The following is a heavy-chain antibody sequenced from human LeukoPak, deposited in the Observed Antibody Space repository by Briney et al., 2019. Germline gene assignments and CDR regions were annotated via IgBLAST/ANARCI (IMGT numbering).Heavy chain of an antibody. CDR1: GGTFSSYA. CDR2: IIPIFGTA. CDR3: ARDLPRYSSGWEPAAFDI. D-gene: IGHD6-19*01. Sequence: SVKVSCKASGGTFSSYAISWVRQAPGQGLEWMGGIIPIFGTANYAQKFQGRVTITTDESTSTAYMELSSLRSEDTAVYYCARDLPRYSSGWEPAAFDISGQGTMDTVSS. J-gene: IGHJ3*02. V-gene: IGHV1-69*05.